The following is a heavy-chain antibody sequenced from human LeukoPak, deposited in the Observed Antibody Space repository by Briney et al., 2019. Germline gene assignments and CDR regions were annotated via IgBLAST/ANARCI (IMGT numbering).Heavy chain of an antibody. CDR1: GFTFSSYA. Sequence: GGSLRLSCAASGFTFSSYAMHWVRQAPGKGLEWVAVISYDGSNKYYADSVKGRFTISRDNSKNTLYLQMNSLRAEVTAVYYCARVLHSGYDLGALDYWGQGTLVTVSS. D-gene: IGHD5-12*01. CDR2: ISYDGSNK. J-gene: IGHJ4*02. CDR3: ARVLHSGYDLGALDY. V-gene: IGHV3-30*04.